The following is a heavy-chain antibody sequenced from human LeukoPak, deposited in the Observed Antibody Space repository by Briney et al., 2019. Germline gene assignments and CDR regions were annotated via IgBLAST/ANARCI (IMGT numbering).Heavy chain of an antibody. CDR2: IGSGADKT. D-gene: IGHD3-10*01. CDR3: AREALGGGGY. J-gene: IGHJ4*02. V-gene: IGHV3-23*01. Sequence: SGGSLRLSCAAAGFTFGNYVMNWVRQAPGEGLQWVSAIGSGADKTYYGDSVKGRFTISRDNSKNTLYLQMNSLRVEDTAVYYCAREALGGGGYWGQGTLVTVSS. CDR1: GFTFGNYV.